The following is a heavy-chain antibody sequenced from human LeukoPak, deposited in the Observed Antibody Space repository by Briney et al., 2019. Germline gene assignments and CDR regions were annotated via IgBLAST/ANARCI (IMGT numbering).Heavy chain of an antibody. D-gene: IGHD3-22*01. CDR1: GFTFSSYN. V-gene: IGHV3-21*01. CDR2: ISTSSIYI. CDR3: ARDLVYYDSSGGDY. J-gene: IGHJ4*02. Sequence: GGSLRLSCAASGFTFSSYNMNWVRQAPGKGLEWVSSISTSSIYIYYADSVKGRFTISRDNAKNSLYLQMNSLRAEDTAVYYCARDLVYYDSSGGDYWGQGTLVTVSS.